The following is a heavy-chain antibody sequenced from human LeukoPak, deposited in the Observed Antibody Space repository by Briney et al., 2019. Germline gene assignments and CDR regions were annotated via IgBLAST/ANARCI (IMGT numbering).Heavy chain of an antibody. V-gene: IGHV4-30-2*05. Sequence: SETLSLTCTVAGGSINRGGYYWGWIRQPPGKGLEWIGYIYHSGSTYYNPSLKSRVTISVDTSKNQFSLKLSSVTAADTAVYYCARESNGDYFDYWGQGTLVTVSS. D-gene: IGHD4-17*01. CDR2: IYHSGST. CDR1: GGSINRGGYY. CDR3: ARESNGDYFDY. J-gene: IGHJ4*02.